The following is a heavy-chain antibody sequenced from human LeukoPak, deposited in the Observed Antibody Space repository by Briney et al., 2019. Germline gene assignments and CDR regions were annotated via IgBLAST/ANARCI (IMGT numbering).Heavy chain of an antibody. J-gene: IGHJ4*02. CDR2: ISGSGGST. Sequence: PGASLRLSCAASRFTFSSYAMSWVRQAPGKGLEWVSAISGSGGSTYYADSVKGRFTISRDNSKNTLYLQMNSLRAEDTAVYYCAKAKLSGGWYFDYWGQGTLVTVSS. CDR3: AKAKLSGGWYFDY. V-gene: IGHV3-23*01. CDR1: RFTFSSYA. D-gene: IGHD2-15*01.